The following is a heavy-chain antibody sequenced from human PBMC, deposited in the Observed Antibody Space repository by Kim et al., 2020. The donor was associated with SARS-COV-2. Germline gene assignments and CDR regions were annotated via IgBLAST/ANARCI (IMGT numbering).Heavy chain of an antibody. CDR3: ARESRGVVGTGPAY. Sequence: GGSLRLSCAASGLTFSDYYMSWIRQAPGKGLEFVSFISSTGTATYYADSVKGRFTISRDNTNNSLYLQMNSLRAEDTAVYYCARESRGVVGTGPAYWGQGTLVTVSA. CDR2: ISSTGTAT. D-gene: IGHD2-2*01. CDR1: GLTFSDYY. V-gene: IGHV3-11*01. J-gene: IGHJ4*02.